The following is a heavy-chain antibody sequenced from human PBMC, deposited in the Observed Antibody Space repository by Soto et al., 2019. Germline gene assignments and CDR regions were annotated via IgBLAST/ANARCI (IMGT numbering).Heavy chain of an antibody. CDR1: GFTFSSFG. J-gene: IGHJ4*02. Sequence: GGSLRLSCAASGFTFSSFGMHWVRQAPGKGLEWVAVISYDGSNKYYADSVKGRFTISRDNSKNTLYLQMNSLRAEDTAIYYSAKDRGYTYGRGFDYWGQGTLVTVSS. CDR2: ISYDGSNK. CDR3: AKDRGYTYGRGFDY. V-gene: IGHV3-30*18. D-gene: IGHD5-18*01.